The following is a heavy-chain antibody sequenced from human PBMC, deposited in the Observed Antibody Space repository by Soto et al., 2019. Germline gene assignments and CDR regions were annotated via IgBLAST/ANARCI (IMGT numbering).Heavy chain of an antibody. CDR1: GLIFSNYK. V-gene: IGHV3-74*01. CDR2: INTDGSIT. Sequence: EVQLVESGGGLVQPGGSLRLSCAASGLIFSNYKMHWVRQAPGKGLEWVSRINTDGSITDYADSVKGRFTVSRDNPKSTLYLQMNSLRVEDTAVYYCARDTDGLHYWSQGTLVTVSS. J-gene: IGHJ4*02. CDR3: ARDTDGLHY.